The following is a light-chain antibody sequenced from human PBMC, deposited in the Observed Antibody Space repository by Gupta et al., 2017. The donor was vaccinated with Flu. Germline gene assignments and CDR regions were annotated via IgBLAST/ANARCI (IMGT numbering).Light chain of an antibody. CDR1: QSVSTY. Sequence: IELTQSPSTLSLSPGERATLSCRASQSVSTYLCWYQNKPGQAPRLLISDESNRFTGIKARFSGCGAGTEVHVADSSGEQEDFAGYYSQKLINWPPSAFGQGTRLEIK. CDR2: DES. V-gene: IGKV3-11*01. CDR3: QKLINWPPSA. J-gene: IGKJ2*01.